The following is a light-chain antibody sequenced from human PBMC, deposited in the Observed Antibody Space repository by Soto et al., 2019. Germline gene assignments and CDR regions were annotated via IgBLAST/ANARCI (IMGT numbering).Light chain of an antibody. Sequence: QAVLTQPRSVSGSPGQSVTISCTGTSGDVGAYNYVSWYQLHPGKAPRLIIFDVSERPSGVPDRFSGSKSANTASLTISGLQAEDEADYYCCSYVGRSVFGTGTKVTVL. CDR2: DVS. V-gene: IGLV2-11*01. CDR3: CSYVGRSV. J-gene: IGLJ1*01. CDR1: SGDVGAYNY.